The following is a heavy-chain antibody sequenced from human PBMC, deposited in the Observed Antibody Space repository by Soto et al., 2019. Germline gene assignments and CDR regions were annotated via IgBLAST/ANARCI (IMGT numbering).Heavy chain of an antibody. CDR1: GFTFSSYS. D-gene: IGHD2-15*01. Sequence: EVQLVESGGGLVKPGGSLRLSCAASGFTFSSYSMNWVRQATGKGLEWVSSISSSRGYTSYADSVKGRFTISRDNAKNSLYLQIDSLRAEHTAVYYCARGRSLNTNMDYWGQGALVTVSS. J-gene: IGHJ4*02. CDR2: ISSSRGYT. V-gene: IGHV3-21*01. CDR3: ARGRSLNTNMDY.